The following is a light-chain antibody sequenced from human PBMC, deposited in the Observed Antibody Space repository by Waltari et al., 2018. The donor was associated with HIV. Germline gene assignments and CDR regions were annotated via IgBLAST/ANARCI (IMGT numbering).Light chain of an antibody. V-gene: IGLV1-40*01. CDR2: QHI. CDR3: QSYDRRLMWV. Sequence: HSLLTQPPSVSGAPGQRVTISCTGRSSNIGAGYDVHWYQKYPGTAPKLLIFQHINRPSGVPDRFSGSKSVTSASLVITGLQAEDEADYYCQSYDRRLMWVFGGGTSLTV. CDR1: SSNIGAGYD. J-gene: IGLJ2*01.